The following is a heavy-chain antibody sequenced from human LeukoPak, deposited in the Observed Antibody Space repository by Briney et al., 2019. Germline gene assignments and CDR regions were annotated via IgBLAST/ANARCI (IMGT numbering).Heavy chain of an antibody. D-gene: IGHD1-7*01. Sequence: SMKVSCKAYGGTCSSYAISWVRQAPGQGLSLHGGIIPIFGTANYAQKVQGRVTITADKSTSTDYMELSSLRSEDTFFFQAEDGIRDNWNWRRGYYFDYWGQGTLVTVSS. CDR1: GGTCSSYA. CDR2: IIPIFGTA. J-gene: IGHJ4*02. CDR3: EDGIRDNWNWRRGYYFDY. V-gene: IGHV1-69*06.